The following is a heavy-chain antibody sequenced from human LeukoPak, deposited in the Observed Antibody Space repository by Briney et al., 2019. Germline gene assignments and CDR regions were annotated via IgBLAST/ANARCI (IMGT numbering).Heavy chain of an antibody. J-gene: IGHJ4*02. CDR1: GFTFSAYG. Sequence: PGGSLRLSCAASGFTFSAYGMHWVRQAPGKGLEWVAFIGSDGTYKYYVDSVKGRFTISRDNSKNTLYLQMNSLRAADTSLYYCARDPGTGASAGTFDYWGQGTLVTVSS. CDR3: ARDPGTGASAGTFDY. CDR2: IGSDGTYK. V-gene: IGHV3-30*02. D-gene: IGHD6-13*01.